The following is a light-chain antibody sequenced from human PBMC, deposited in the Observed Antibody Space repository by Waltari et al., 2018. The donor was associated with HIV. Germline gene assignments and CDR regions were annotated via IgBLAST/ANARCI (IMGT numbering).Light chain of an antibody. V-gene: IGLV2-23*02. Sequence: QSALTQPASVSGSPGQSITISCTGTISDIGSYNLVSWYQHYPGRAPKLIIYEVTKRPAGVSDRFSGSKSGNSASLTVAGRRVEDEADYYCCSYAGGRVFVLFGGGTRLTV. CDR2: EVT. CDR3: CSYAGGRVFVL. CDR1: ISDIGSYNL. J-gene: IGLJ2*01.